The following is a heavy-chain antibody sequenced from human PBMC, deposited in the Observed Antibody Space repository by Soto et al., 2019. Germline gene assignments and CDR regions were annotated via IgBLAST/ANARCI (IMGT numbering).Heavy chain of an antibody. Sequence: GASVKVSCKASGYTFTSYGISWVRQAPGQGLEWMGWISAYNGNTNYAQKLQGRVTMTTDTSTSTAYMELRSLRSDDTAVYYCARLXPTYCSSTSCYMYYFDYWGQGTLVTVSS. J-gene: IGHJ4*02. CDR1: GYTFTSYG. CDR3: ARLXPTYCSSTSCYMYYFDY. CDR2: ISAYNGNT. V-gene: IGHV1-18*01. D-gene: IGHD2-2*01.